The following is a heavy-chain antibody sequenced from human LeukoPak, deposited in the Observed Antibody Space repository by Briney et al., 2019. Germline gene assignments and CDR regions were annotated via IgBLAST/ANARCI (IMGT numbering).Heavy chain of an antibody. D-gene: IGHD6-6*01. CDR1: GYTFTSYY. CDR3: ANHGGSSSSGDGFDM. CDR2: INPSGGST. V-gene: IGHV1-46*01. J-gene: IGHJ3*02. Sequence: ASVKVSCKASGYTFTSYYMHWVRQAPGQGLEWMGIINPSGGSTSYAQKFQGRVTMTRDMSTSTVYMELSSLRSGDTAVYYCANHGGSSSSGDGFDMWGQGTMVTVSS.